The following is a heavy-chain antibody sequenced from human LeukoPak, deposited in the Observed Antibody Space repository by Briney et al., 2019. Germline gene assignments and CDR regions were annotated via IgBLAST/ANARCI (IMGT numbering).Heavy chain of an antibody. CDR2: ISTSTGNT. V-gene: IGHV1-18*01. CDR3: ARDGLGSWGSYRELDF. J-gene: IGHJ4*02. Sequence: ASVKVSCKASGYTFSIYGFSWVRQAPGQGLEWMGWISTSTGNTKYAQNLQGRVTMTTDTSTTTAYMELRSLRSDDTAVYYCARDGLGSWGSYRELDFWGQGTLVTVSS. CDR1: GYTFSIYG. D-gene: IGHD3-16*02.